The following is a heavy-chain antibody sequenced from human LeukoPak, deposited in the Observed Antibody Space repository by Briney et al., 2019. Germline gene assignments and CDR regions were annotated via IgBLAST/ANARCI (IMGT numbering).Heavy chain of an antibody. V-gene: IGHV3-23*01. D-gene: IGHD1-26*01. CDR2: IPSGGGT. J-gene: IGHJ4*02. Sequence: GGTLRLSCAASGFTFSTYGMSWVRQAPGKGLQWVSTIPSGGGTYYSDSVKGRFTISRDNSKNTLYLQMNSLRAEDTAVYYCARLLVGATRIFDYWGQGTLVTVSS. CDR1: GFTFSTYG. CDR3: ARLLVGATRIFDY.